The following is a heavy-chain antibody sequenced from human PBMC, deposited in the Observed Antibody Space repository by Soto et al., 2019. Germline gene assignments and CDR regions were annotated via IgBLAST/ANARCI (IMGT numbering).Heavy chain of an antibody. CDR2: ISSTTNYI. J-gene: IGHJ4*02. CDR1: GFTFTRYS. V-gene: IGHV3-21*01. Sequence: GGSLRLSCAASGFTFTRYSMNWVRQAPGKGLEWVSSISSTTNYIYYADSMKGRFTVSRDNAKNSVYLEMNSLSAEDTAVYYGARESEDLTSNFDYWGQGTLVTVSS. CDR3: ARESEDLTSNFDY.